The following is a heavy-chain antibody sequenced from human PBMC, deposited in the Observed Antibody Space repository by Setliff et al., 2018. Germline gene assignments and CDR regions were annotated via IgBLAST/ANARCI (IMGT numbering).Heavy chain of an antibody. V-gene: IGHV4-39*07. D-gene: IGHD1-26*01. CDR1: GDSISSSSYY. CDR2: INYSGIT. CDR3: ARGGGRYHSAS. J-gene: IGHJ5*02. Sequence: SETLSLTCSVSGDSISSSSYYWGWIRQPPGKGLEWIGSINYSGITYYSPSLKSRVIVSVDTSKNQFSLKLSSVTAADTAVYYCARGGGRYHSASWGQGTLVTVSS.